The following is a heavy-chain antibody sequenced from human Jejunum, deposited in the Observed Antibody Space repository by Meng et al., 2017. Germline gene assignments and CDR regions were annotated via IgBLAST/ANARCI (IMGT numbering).Heavy chain of an antibody. CDR2: ITNDGSGT. J-gene: IGHJ3*01. D-gene: IGHD2-2*03. V-gene: IGHV3-74*01. CDR1: GFIFNTW. CDR3: ARDVGWHQLDK. Sequence: SCEGSGFIFNTWMHWVRQSPGQGLVWVGRITNDGSGTDYADSVKGRFTISRDNAKNTLYLQMNSLRAEDTAVYYCARDVGWHQLDKWGQGTMVT.